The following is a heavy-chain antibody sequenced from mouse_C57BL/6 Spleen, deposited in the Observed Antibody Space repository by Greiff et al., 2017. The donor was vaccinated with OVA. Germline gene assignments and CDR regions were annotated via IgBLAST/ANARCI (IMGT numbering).Heavy chain of an antibody. V-gene: IGHV1-82*01. CDR1: GYAFSSSW. CDR2: IYPGDGDT. D-gene: IGHD2-4*01. J-gene: IGHJ4*01. CDR3: ANYDYDGGYAMDY. Sequence: VQLQQSGPELVKPGASVKISCKASGYAFSSSWMNWVKQRPGKGLEWIGRIYPGDGDTNYNGTFKGKATLTADKSASTAYMQLSSLTSEDSAVYFCANYDYDGGYAMDYWGQGTSVTVSS.